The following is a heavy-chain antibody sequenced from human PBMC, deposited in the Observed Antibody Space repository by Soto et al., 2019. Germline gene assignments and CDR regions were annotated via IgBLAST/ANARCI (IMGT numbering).Heavy chain of an antibody. CDR3: ARGRIESITIFGVVSGGYYYYGMDV. J-gene: IGHJ6*02. D-gene: IGHD3-3*01. Sequence: GGSLRLSCAASGFTFSSYEMNGVRQAPGKGLEWVSYISSSGSTIYYADSVKGRFTISRDNAKNSLYLQMNSLRAEDTAVYYCARGRIESITIFGVVSGGYYYYGMDVWGQGTTVTVSS. CDR1: GFTFSSYE. V-gene: IGHV3-48*03. CDR2: ISSSGSTI.